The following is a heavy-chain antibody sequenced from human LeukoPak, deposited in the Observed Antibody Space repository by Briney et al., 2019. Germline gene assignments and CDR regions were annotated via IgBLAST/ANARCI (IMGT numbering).Heavy chain of an antibody. V-gene: IGHV3-30*18. CDR3: AKAPPLDY. CDR2: ISYDGSNK. CDR1: EFTFSSYG. J-gene: IGHJ4*02. Sequence: GRSLRLSCAASEFTFSSYGMHWVRQAPGKGLEWVAVISYDGSNKYYADSVEGRFTISRDNSKNTLYLQMNSLRAEDTAVYYCAKAPPLDYWGQGTLVTVSS.